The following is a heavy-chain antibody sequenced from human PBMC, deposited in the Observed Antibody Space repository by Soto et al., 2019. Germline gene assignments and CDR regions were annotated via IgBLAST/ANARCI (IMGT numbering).Heavy chain of an antibody. J-gene: IGHJ1*01. Sequence: QVQLVQSGAEVKKPGSSVKVSCKASGGTFSSYAISWVRQAPGQGLEWMGGIIPIFGTANYAQKFQGRVTITADESTSTADMELSSLRSEDTAVYYCARDTADYGGNPPYFQHWGQGTLVTVSS. D-gene: IGHD4-17*01. CDR2: IIPIFGTA. V-gene: IGHV1-69*12. CDR1: GGTFSSYA. CDR3: ARDTADYGGNPPYFQH.